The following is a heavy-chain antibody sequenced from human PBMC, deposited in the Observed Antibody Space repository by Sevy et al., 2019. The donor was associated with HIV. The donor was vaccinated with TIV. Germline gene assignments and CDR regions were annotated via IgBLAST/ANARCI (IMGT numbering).Heavy chain of an antibody. D-gene: IGHD6-19*01. J-gene: IGHJ4*01. CDR2: ISFDGRNT. V-gene: IGHV3-30*03. CDR3: ASGSSGWVSGRLDY. Sequence: GGSLRLSCAASGFIFSDFGMHWVRQAPGKGLECVALISFDGRNTYHADSVKGRFTISRDNSKNTVYLEMTSLRVEDTAVYFSASGSSGWVSGRLDYWGHGTLVTVSS. CDR1: GFIFSDFG.